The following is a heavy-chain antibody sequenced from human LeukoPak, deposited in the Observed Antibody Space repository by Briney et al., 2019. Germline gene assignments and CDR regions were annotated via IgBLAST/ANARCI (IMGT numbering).Heavy chain of an antibody. J-gene: IGHJ4*02. CDR3: ARDRGGSRPYYFDY. CDR1: GGSISSYY. V-gene: IGHV4-4*07. Sequence: SETLSLTCTVSGGSISSYYWSWIRQPAGRGLEWIGRIYASGSTHYNPSLKSRVTMLLDPSKDQFSLRLISVTAADTAVYYCARDRGGSRPYYFDYWGQGTLVTVSS. D-gene: IGHD1-26*01. CDR2: IYASGST.